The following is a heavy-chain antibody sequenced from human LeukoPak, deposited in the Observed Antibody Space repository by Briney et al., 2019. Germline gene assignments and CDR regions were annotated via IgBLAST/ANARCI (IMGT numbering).Heavy chain of an antibody. J-gene: IGHJ4*02. CDR3: ARGPFDY. V-gene: IGHV4-59*08. Sequence: SENLSLTCTVSGGSINSYYWTWIRQPPGKGLEWIGYIYYSGSTNYNPSLKSRVTMSVDTAKNQVSLKLSSVTAADTAVYYCARGPFDYWGQGTLVTVSS. CDR2: IYYSGST. CDR1: GGSINSYY.